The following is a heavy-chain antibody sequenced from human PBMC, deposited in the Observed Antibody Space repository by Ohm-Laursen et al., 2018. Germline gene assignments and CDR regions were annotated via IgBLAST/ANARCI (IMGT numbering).Heavy chain of an antibody. CDR2: IKQDGSEK. CDR1: GFTFTSFW. D-gene: IGHD1-26*01. J-gene: IGHJ4*02. CDR3: ARVGVGATYADY. V-gene: IGHV3-7*01. Sequence: SLRLSCSASGFTFTSFWMSWVRQAPGKGLEWVANIKQDGSEKYYVDSMRGRFTISRDNPKNSLFLQLSNVRAEDTAVYYCARVGVGATYADYWGQGTLVTVSS.